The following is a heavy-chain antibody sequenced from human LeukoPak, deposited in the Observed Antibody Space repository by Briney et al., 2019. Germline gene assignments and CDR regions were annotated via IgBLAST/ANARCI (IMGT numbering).Heavy chain of an antibody. D-gene: IGHD3-22*01. J-gene: IGHJ4*02. CDR2: INSDGSST. CDR3: AKDHYYDSSGFHY. V-gene: IGHV3-74*01. Sequence: GGSLRLSCAASRFTFSTYWMHWVRQAPGKGLVWVSRINSDGSSTGYADSVKGRFTISRDNSKNTLYLQMNSLRAEDTAVYYCAKDHYYDSSGFHYWGQGTLVTVSS. CDR1: RFTFSTYW.